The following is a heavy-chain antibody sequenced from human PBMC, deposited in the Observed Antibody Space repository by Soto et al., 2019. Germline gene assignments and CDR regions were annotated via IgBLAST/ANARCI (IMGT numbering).Heavy chain of an antibody. CDR1: GYTFGAYS. Sequence: QVQVVQSGAEVNKPGASVKVSCKASGYTFGAYSMNWVRQAPGRRLEWMGWINGVNGNTEYSQTFQGRVTITRDTSASIAYMELSSLRPEDTAVYYCARGSNAGLDYWGQGTLVTVSS. V-gene: IGHV1-3*01. CDR3: ARGSNAGLDY. J-gene: IGHJ4*02. D-gene: IGHD4-4*01. CDR2: INGVNGNT.